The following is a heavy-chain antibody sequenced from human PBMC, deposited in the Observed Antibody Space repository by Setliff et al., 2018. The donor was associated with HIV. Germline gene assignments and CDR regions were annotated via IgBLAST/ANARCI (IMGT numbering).Heavy chain of an antibody. V-gene: IGHV3-30*12. Sequence: GGSLRLSCAVSGLTFTNCAMHWVRQAPGKGLESVSFISYDGGSKYYADSVKGRFTIYRDNSKNTLYLQMNSLRVEDTAIYYCARAWAMQQLVPAYWCQGTLVTVSS. CDR3: ARAWAMQQLVPAY. CDR2: ISYDGGSK. CDR1: GLTFTNCA. D-gene: IGHD6-6*01. J-gene: IGHJ4*02.